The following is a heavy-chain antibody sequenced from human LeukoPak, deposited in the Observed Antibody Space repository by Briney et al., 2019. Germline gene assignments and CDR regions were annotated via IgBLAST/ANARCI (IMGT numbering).Heavy chain of an antibody. CDR1: GYSFPDYW. V-gene: IGHV5-51*01. J-gene: IGHJ4*02. D-gene: IGHD1-26*01. Sequence: GESLKISCEGSGYSFPDYWIGWVRQMPGKGLEWMGIIYPDDSDTRYSPSFQGQVSISVDKSISTAYLQWSGLKASDTAMYFCARLRRVGPTFGIGYFDFWGQGTLVIVSS. CDR2: IYPDDSDT. CDR3: ARLRRVGPTFGIGYFDF.